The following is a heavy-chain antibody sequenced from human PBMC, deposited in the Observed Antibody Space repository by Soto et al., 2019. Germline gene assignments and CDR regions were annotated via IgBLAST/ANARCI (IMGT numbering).Heavy chain of an antibody. CDR2: INHSGST. Sequence: QVQLQQWGAGLLKPSETLSLTCAVYGGSFSGYYWSWIRQPPGKGLEWIGEINHSGSTNYNPSLKSRVTISVDTSKNQFSLKLSSVTAADTAVYYCARVRGVIIRGWFDPWGQGTLVTVSS. D-gene: IGHD3-10*01. V-gene: IGHV4-34*01. J-gene: IGHJ5*02. CDR3: ARVRGVIIRGWFDP. CDR1: GGSFSGYY.